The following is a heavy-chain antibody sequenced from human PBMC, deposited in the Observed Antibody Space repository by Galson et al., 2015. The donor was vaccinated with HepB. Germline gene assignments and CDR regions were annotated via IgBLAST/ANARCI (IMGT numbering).Heavy chain of an antibody. CDR3: ARDWGVRGGIFDL. Sequence: SETLSPTCTVSGGSVSSGSYYWSWIRQPPGKGLEWIGYIYYSGSTNYNPSLKSRVTISVDTSKNQLSLKLSSVTAADTAVYYCARDWGVRGGIFDLWGRGTLVTVSS. CDR2: IYYSGST. J-gene: IGHJ2*01. CDR1: GGSVSSGSYY. D-gene: IGHD3-10*01. V-gene: IGHV4-61*01.